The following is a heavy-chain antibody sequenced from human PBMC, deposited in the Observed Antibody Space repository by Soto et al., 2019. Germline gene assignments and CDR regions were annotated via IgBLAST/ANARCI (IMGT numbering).Heavy chain of an antibody. D-gene: IGHD2-15*01. J-gene: IGHJ5*02. CDR2: FYDSGST. Sequence: SETLSLTCTVSGGSISNYYWSWIRQPPGKGLEWVGYFYDSGSTQYNPSLKSRVTISIDTSKNQISLKMNSVTAADTAVYYCARVGSGGYSNNWFDPWGQGILVTSPQ. CDR3: ARVGSGGYSNNWFDP. CDR1: GGSISNYY. V-gene: IGHV4-59*01.